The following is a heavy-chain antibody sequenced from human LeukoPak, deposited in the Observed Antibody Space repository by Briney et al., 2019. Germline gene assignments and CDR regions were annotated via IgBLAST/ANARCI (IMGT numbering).Heavy chain of an antibody. CDR2: FYYSGST. Sequence: SETLSLTCTVSGGSFTSHYWSWIRQPPGKGLEWIGYFYYSGSTNYNPSLESRVTISVDTSRTHLYLNLSSVTAADTAVYYCARSGGRDGYNFGYWGPGTLVTVSS. D-gene: IGHD5-24*01. V-gene: IGHV4-59*08. CDR1: GGSFTSHY. J-gene: IGHJ4*02. CDR3: ARSGGRDGYNFGY.